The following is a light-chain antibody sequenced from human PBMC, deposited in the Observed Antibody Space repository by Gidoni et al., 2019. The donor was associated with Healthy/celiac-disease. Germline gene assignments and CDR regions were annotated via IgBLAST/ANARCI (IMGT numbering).Light chain of an antibody. V-gene: IGKV3-11*01. CDR1: QRVSSY. CDR3: QQRSNWPRT. CDR2: DAS. Sequence: EIVLTQSPATLSLSPGERATLPCRASQRVSSYLAWYQQKPGQAPRLLIYDASNRATGIPARFSGSGSGTDFTLNISSLEPEDFAVYYCQQRSNWPRTFGQGTKVEIK. J-gene: IGKJ1*01.